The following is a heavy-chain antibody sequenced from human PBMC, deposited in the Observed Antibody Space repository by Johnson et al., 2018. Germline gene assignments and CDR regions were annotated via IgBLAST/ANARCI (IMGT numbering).Heavy chain of an antibody. V-gene: IGHV3-9*01. D-gene: IGHD6-13*01. CDR1: GFTFDDYA. CDR2: ISWNSGSI. CDR3: AKDISAAATTYYYYYGMDV. J-gene: IGHJ6*02. Sequence: VQLVESGGGLVQPGRSLRLSCAVSGFTFDDYAMHWVRQAPGKGLEWVSGISWNSGSIGYADSVKGRFTISRDNAKNSLYLQMNSLRAEDTALYYCAKDISAAATTYYYYYGMDVWGQGTTVTGSS.